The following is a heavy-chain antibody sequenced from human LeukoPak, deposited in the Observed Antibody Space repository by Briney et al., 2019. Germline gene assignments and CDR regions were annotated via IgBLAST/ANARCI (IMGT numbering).Heavy chain of an antibody. CDR3: YYMDV. CDR2: INHSGST. V-gene: IGHV4-38-2*02. CDR1: GYSISSGYY. J-gene: IGHJ6*03. Sequence: PSETLSLTCTVSGYSISSGYYWGWIRQPPGKGLEWIGEINHSGSTNYNPSLKSRVTISVDTSKNQFSLKLSSVTAADTAVYYYYYMDVWGKGTTVTVSS.